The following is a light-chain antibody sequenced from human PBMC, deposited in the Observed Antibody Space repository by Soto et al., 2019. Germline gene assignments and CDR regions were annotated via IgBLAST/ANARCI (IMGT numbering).Light chain of an antibody. V-gene: IGKV3-15*01. Sequence: EIVMTQSPATLSVSPGERATLSCRASQSVNSNLAWYQQKPGQAPRLVIYGASTRPTGIPARFSGSGSGTEFTLTISSLQSEDFAVYYCQQYKNFWTFGQGTKVEIK. CDR3: QQYKNFWT. CDR2: GAS. J-gene: IGKJ1*01. CDR1: QSVNSN.